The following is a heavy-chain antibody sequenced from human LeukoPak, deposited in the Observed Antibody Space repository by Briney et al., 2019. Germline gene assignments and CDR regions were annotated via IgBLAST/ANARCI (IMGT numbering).Heavy chain of an antibody. D-gene: IGHD2-15*01. CDR1: GYSFTNYY. V-gene: IGHV1-46*01. J-gene: IGHJ4*02. CDR2: IDHSVGST. Sequence: GASVKVSCKASGYSFTNYYIHWVRQAPGQGLEWMGIIDHSVGSTSHAQKFQGRVSMPRDTSTSTVYMELSSLTSEDTAVYYCARARCSGGSCLSPDFDYWGQGTLVTVSS. CDR3: ARARCSGGSCLSPDFDY.